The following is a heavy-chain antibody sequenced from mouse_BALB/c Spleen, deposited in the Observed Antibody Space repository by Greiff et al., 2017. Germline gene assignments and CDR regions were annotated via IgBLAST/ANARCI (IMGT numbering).Heavy chain of an antibody. CDR1: GFAFSSYD. V-gene: IGHV5-12-1*01. CDR3: ARWLRRSYWYFDV. Sequence: DVMLVESGGGLVKPGGSLKLSCAASGFAFSSYDMSWVRQTPEKRLEWVAYISSGGGSTYYPDTVKGRFTISRDNAKNTLYLQMSSLKSEDTAMYYCARWLRRSYWYFDVWGAGTTVTVSS. D-gene: IGHD2-2*01. CDR2: ISSGGGST. J-gene: IGHJ1*01.